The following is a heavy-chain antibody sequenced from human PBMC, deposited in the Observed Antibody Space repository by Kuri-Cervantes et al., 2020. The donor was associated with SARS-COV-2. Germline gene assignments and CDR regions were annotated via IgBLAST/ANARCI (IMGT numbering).Heavy chain of an antibody. Sequence: GESLKISCTASGFTFSSYAMNWVRQAPGKGLEWVAVISYDGSNKYYADSVKGRFTISRDNSKNTLYLQMNSLRAEDTAVYYCARDPDVGAQSTDAFDIWGQGTMVTVSS. D-gene: IGHD4-17*01. V-gene: IGHV3-30-3*01. CDR3: ARDPDVGAQSTDAFDI. CDR1: GFTFSSYA. J-gene: IGHJ3*02. CDR2: ISYDGSNK.